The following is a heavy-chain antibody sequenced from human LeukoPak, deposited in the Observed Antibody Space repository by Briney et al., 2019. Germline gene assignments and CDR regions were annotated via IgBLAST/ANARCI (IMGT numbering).Heavy chain of an antibody. Sequence: SETLSLTCTVSGGSISSGSYYWSWIRQPAGKGLEWIGRIYTSGSTNYNPSLKSRVTISVDTSKNQFSLKLSSVTAADTAVYYCARVNYDFWSGYSYYYYYMDVWGKGTTVTVSS. J-gene: IGHJ6*03. CDR1: GGSISSGSYY. V-gene: IGHV4-61*02. D-gene: IGHD3-3*01. CDR2: IYTSGST. CDR3: ARVNYDFWSGYSYYYYYMDV.